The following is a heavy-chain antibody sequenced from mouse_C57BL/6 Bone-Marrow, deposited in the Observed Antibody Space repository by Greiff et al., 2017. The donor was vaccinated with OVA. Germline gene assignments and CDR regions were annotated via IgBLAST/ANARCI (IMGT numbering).Heavy chain of an antibody. Sequence: VQLQQPGAELVMPGASVKLSCKASGYTFTSYWMHWVKQRPGQGLEWIGELDPSDSYTNYNQKFKGKSTLTVDKSSSTAYMQLSSLTSEDSAVYFCAREENNYTVVYRGQGTLVTASA. CDR2: LDPSDSYT. CDR3: AREENNYTVVY. D-gene: IGHD6-5*01. V-gene: IGHV1-69*01. J-gene: IGHJ3*01. CDR1: GYTFTSYW.